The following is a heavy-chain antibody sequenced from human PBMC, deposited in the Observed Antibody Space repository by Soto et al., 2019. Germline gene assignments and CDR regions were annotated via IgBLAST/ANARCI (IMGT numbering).Heavy chain of an antibody. V-gene: IGHV2-5*02. J-gene: IGHJ4*02. D-gene: IGHD2-21*01. CDR2: IYWDDDK. Sequence: QITLKESGPTLVKPTQTLTLTCTFSGFSLSTSAVGVGWIRQPPGKALEWLAFIYWDDDKRFSPSLKSSLTITKDTSKHQMVLAMTYMDPVVTATYYSPSLVIARLTYYFDYWGQGTLVAVSS. CDR1: GFSLSTSAVG. CDR3: PSLVIARLTYYFDY.